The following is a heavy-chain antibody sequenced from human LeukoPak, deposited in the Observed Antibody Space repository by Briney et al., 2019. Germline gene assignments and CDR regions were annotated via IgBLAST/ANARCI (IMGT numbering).Heavy chain of an antibody. Sequence: KSSETLSLTCTVSGGSISSGGYYWSWIRQHPGKGLEWIGYIYYSGSTHYNPSLKSRVTISVDTSKNQFSLKLSSVTAADTAVYYCARERVSYGGNSIWGQGTLVTVSS. CDR3: ARERVSYGGNSI. CDR2: IYYSGST. D-gene: IGHD4-23*01. CDR1: GGSISSGGYY. V-gene: IGHV4-31*03. J-gene: IGHJ4*02.